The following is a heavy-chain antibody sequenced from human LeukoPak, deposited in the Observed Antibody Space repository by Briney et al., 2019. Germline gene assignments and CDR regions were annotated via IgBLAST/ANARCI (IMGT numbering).Heavy chain of an antibody. D-gene: IGHD5-24*01. V-gene: IGHV3-33*01. J-gene: IGHJ4*02. CDR3: ARVRDGYHWAFDY. CDR2: IWYDGSNA. Sequence: PGRSLRLSCAASGFTFSSYGMHWVRQAPGKGLEWVAGIWYDGSNANYADSGKGRFTISSDNSKNTLYLQMNSLRAEDTAVYYCARVRDGYHWAFDYWGQGTLVTVSS. CDR1: GFTFSSYG.